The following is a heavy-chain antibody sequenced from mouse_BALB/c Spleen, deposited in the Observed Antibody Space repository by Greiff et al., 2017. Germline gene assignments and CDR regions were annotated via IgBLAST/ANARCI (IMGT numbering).Heavy chain of an antibody. V-gene: IGHV5-17*02. J-gene: IGHJ2*01. CDR1: GFTFSSFG. Sequence: EVHLVESGGGLVQPGGSRKLSCAASGFTFSSFGMHWVRQAPEKGLEWVAYISSGSSTIYYADTVKGRFTISRDNPKNTLFLQMTSLRSEDTAMYYCARCYYGNYIYFDYWGQGTTLTVSS. D-gene: IGHD2-1*01. CDR3: ARCYYGNYIYFDY. CDR2: ISSGSSTI.